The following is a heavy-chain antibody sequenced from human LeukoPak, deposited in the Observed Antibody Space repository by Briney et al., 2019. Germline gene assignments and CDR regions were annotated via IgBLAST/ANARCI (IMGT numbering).Heavy chain of an antibody. D-gene: IGHD7-27*01. CDR1: GDNFNSYA. CDR2: TIPIFDTA. J-gene: IGHJ4*02. CDR3: ARVWGPTWVSGYFDY. Sequence: SVKVSCKASGDNFNSYAISWVRQAPGQGLEWMGGTIPIFDTADYAQKFQDRVTITADESTSTAYMELSSPRSEDTAVYYCARVWGPTWVSGYFDYWGQGTLVTVSS. V-gene: IGHV1-69*13.